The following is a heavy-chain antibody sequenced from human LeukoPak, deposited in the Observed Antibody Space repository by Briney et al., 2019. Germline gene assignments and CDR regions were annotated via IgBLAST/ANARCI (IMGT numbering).Heavy chain of an antibody. CDR3: ARRGDFWSGYYWSPYYMDV. CDR2: IYPGDSDT. V-gene: IGHV5-51*01. J-gene: IGHJ6*03. Sequence: GESLKISCKGSGYSFTNYWIGWVRQMPGKGLEWMGIIYPGDSDTRYSPSFQGQVTISADKSISTAYLQWSSLKASDTAMYYCARRGDFWSGYYWSPYYMDVWGKGTTVTVSS. D-gene: IGHD3-3*01. CDR1: GYSFTNYW.